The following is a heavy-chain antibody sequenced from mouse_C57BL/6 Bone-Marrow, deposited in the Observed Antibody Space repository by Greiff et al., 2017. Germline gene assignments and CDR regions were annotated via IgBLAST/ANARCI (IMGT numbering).Heavy chain of an antibody. D-gene: IGHD2-4*01. J-gene: IGHJ2*01. V-gene: IGHV1-53*01. Sequence: VQLQQPGTELVKPGASVKLSCKASGYTFTSYWMHWVKQRPGQGLEWIGNINPSNGGTNYNEKFKSKATLTVDKASSTAYMQLSSLTSEDSAVYYCARRSLDYDYYFDYWGQGTTLTVSS. CDR2: INPSNGGT. CDR1: GYTFTSYW. CDR3: ARRSLDYDYYFDY.